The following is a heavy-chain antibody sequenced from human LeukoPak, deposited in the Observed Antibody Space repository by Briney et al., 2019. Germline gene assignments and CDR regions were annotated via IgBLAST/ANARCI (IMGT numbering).Heavy chain of an antibody. Sequence: ASVKVSCKASGGTFSSYAISWVRQAPGQGLEWMGWISAYNGNTNYAQKLQGRVTMTTDTSTSTAYMGLRSLRSDDTAVYYCARARSVATSYFDYWGQGTLVTVSS. CDR3: ARARSVATSYFDY. J-gene: IGHJ4*02. CDR1: GGTFSSYA. D-gene: IGHD5-12*01. CDR2: ISAYNGNT. V-gene: IGHV1-18*01.